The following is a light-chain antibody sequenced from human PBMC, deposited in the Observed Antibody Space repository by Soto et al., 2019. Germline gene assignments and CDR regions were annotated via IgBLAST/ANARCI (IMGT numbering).Light chain of an antibody. CDR2: DVT. CDR3: CSYAGSYTVM. CDR1: SSDVGGSKY. J-gene: IGLJ3*02. V-gene: IGLV2-11*01. Sequence: QSALTQPRSVSGSPGQSFTISCSGTSSDVGGSKYVSWYQQHPGKAPKLMIYDVTKRPSGVPDRFSGSKSGNTASLTISGLQAEDEADYYCCSYAGSYTVMFDGGTKLTVL.